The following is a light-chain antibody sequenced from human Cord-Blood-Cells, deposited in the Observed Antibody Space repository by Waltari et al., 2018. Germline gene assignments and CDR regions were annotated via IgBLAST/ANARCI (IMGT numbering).Light chain of an antibody. V-gene: IGLV2-23*01. Sequence: QSALTQPASVSGSPGQSITISCTGTSSYVGRYNLVSWYQQHPGKAPKLMIYEGSKRRSGVSNRFSGSKSGNTASLTISGLQAEDEADYYCCSYAGSSTYWVFGGGTKLTVL. CDR2: EGS. CDR1: SSYVGRYNL. CDR3: CSYAGSSTYWV. J-gene: IGLJ3*02.